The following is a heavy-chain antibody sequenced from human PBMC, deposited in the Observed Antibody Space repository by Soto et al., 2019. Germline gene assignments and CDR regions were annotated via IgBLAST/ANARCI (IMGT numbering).Heavy chain of an antibody. Sequence: QVQLQESGPGLVKPSQTLSLTCTVSGGSISSGGYYWSWIRQHPGKGLEWIGYIYYSGSTYYNPSLKSRVTISVDTFKNQFSLKLSSVTAADTAVYYCARLDSGYYLYYFDCWGQGALVTVSS. J-gene: IGHJ4*02. CDR2: IYYSGST. CDR1: GGSISSGGYY. V-gene: IGHV4-31*03. CDR3: ARLDSGYYLYYFDC. D-gene: IGHD3-22*01.